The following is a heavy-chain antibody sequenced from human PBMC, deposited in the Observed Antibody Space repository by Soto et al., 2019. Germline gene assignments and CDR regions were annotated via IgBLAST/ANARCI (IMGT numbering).Heavy chain of an antibody. D-gene: IGHD6-19*01. CDR1: GYTCTIYG. V-gene: IGHV1-18*01. J-gene: IGHJ6*02. Sequence: AAVKVSCKASGYTCTIYGISCVLQAPVQWLDGMGWISAYNGNTNYAQKLQGRVTMTIDTSTSTAYMELRSLRSDDTAVYYCARTHSSYYYGMDVWGQGTTVTVSS. CDR2: ISAYNGNT. CDR3: ARTHSSYYYGMDV.